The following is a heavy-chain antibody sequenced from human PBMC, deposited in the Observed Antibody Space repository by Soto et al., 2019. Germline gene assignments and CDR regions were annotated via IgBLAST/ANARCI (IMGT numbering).Heavy chain of an antibody. Sequence: EVQLVQSGAEVRKPGESLMISCKTSGYRFTDHWIAWVRQMPGKGLEWMGIIYPGDSKTTYNPSFEGQVTISADESITTADRHWTTLRGSDSATYYCDRSKYPPDDFDVWGQGTIITVSS. CDR2: IYPGDSKT. CDR1: GYRFTDHW. CDR3: DRSKYPPDDFDV. J-gene: IGHJ3*01. V-gene: IGHV5-51*03.